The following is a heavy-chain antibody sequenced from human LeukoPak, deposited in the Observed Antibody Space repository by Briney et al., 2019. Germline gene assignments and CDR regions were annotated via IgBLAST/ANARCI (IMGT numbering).Heavy chain of an antibody. CDR1: GGSISSSSYY. V-gene: IGHV4-39*07. Sequence: SEALSLTCTVSGGSISSSSYYWAWIRQPPGKGLEWIGSIYYSGSTYYNPSLKSRVTISVDTSKNQFSLKLSSVTAADTAVYYCARSYSSTWHEVAYWGQGTLVTVSS. J-gene: IGHJ4*02. CDR2: IYYSGST. D-gene: IGHD6-13*01. CDR3: ARSYSSTWHEVAY.